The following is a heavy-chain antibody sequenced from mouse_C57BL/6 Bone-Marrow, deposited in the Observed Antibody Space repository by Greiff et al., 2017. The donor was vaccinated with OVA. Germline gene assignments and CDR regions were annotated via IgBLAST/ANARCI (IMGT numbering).Heavy chain of an antibody. D-gene: IGHD1-1*01. Sequence: EVKLMESGGGLVQPGGSMKLSCVASGFTFSNYWMNWVRQSPEKGLEWVAQIRLKSDNYATHYAESVKGRFTISRDDSKSSVYLQMNNLRAEDTGIYYCTAYGSSYWWYFDVWGTGTTVTVSS. CDR2: IRLKSDNYAT. V-gene: IGHV6-3*01. CDR3: TAYGSSYWWYFDV. J-gene: IGHJ1*03. CDR1: GFTFSNYW.